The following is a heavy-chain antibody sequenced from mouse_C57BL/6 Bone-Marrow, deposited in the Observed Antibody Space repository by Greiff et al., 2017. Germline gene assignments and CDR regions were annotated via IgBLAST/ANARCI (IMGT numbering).Heavy chain of an antibody. Sequence: VQLQQPGAELVKPGASVKMSCKASGYTFTSYWITWVKQRPGQGLEWIGDIYPGSGSTNYNEKFKSKATLTVDTSSSTAYMQLSRLTAEDAAVXCCAIALTGTAMDYGGQGNPVPVSS. CDR2: IYPGSGST. CDR3: AIALTGTAMDY. J-gene: IGHJ4*01. V-gene: IGHV1-55*01. CDR1: GYTFTSYW. D-gene: IGHD4-1*01.